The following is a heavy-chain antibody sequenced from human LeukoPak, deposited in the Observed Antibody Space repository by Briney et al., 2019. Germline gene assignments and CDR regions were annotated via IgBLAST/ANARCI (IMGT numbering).Heavy chain of an antibody. CDR3: ARGPPLRYFDWLLSDYYYGMDV. Sequence: GGSLRLSCAASGFTFSDYYMSWIRQAPGKGLEWVSYISSSGSTIYYADSVKGRFTISRDNAKNSLYLQMNSPRAEDTAVYYCARGPPLRYFDWLLSDYYYGMDVWGQGTTVTVSS. CDR2: ISSSGSTI. CDR1: GFTFSDYY. J-gene: IGHJ6*02. V-gene: IGHV3-11*01. D-gene: IGHD3-9*01.